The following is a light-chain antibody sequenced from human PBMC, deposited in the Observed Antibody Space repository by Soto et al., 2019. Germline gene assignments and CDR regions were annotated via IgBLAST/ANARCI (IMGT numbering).Light chain of an antibody. CDR3: QQYFNPMFI. CDR2: GTS. CDR1: HRVNNNY. V-gene: IGKV3-20*01. J-gene: IGKJ2*01. Sequence: ESVLTQSPGTLSLSPGERATLSCRASHRVNNNYLTWYQQRPGQAPRLLIFGTSARATGIPDRFNGSGSGTDFTLSISRLEPEDSAVYYCQQYFNPMFIFGKGTKLEIK.